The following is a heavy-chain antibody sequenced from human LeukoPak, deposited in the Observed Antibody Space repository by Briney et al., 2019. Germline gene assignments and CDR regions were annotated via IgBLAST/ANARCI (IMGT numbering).Heavy chain of an antibody. D-gene: IGHD4-23*01. CDR3: VRHLFDGNSLSDY. CDR2: NNPGGSDT. Sequence: GESLKTSCKGSGYSFTSYWIGWGRPTPGKGLEWVGINNPGGSDTRYSPSFQGQVTISDDKSISNAYLQWSSLKASDTAMYYCVRHLFDGNSLSDYWGQGNLVNVSS. V-gene: IGHV5-51*01. J-gene: IGHJ4*02. CDR1: GYSFTSYW.